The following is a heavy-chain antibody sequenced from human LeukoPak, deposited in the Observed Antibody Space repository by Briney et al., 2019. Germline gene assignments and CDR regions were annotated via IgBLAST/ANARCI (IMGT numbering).Heavy chain of an antibody. CDR1: GFTFSSYW. Sequence: GGSLRLSCAASGFTFSSYWMSWVRQAPGKGLEWVANIKQDGSEKYYVDSVKGRFTISRDNAKNALCLQMNSLRAEDTAVYYCARVPRRRFLEWLYFDYWGQGTLVTVSS. D-gene: IGHD3-3*01. CDR3: ARVPRRRFLEWLYFDY. J-gene: IGHJ4*02. V-gene: IGHV3-7*01. CDR2: IKQDGSEK.